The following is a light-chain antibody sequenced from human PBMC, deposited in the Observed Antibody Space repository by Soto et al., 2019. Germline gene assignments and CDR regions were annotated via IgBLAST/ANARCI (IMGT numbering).Light chain of an antibody. CDR2: DTS. J-gene: IGKJ2*01. CDR3: QQYKSWPPYT. Sequence: EIVLTQSPATLSVPPGERASLSCRASQSVSSNLAWYQQKPGQAPRLLIYDTSSRATGFPARFSGSGSGTEFTLTISRLQSEDFAVYYCQQYKSWPPYTFGQGTKVEIK. V-gene: IGKV3-15*01. CDR1: QSVSSN.